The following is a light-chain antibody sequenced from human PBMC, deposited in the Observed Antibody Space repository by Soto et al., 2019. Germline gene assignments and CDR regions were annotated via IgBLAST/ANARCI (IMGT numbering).Light chain of an antibody. Sequence: DIVMIQSPDSLAVSLGERATINCKSSQNVLYSSNNENYLAWFQQKPGQPPKLLIYWASTRESGVPDRFSGSGSGTEFTLTISSLQAEDVAVYYCQQYYSTPYTFGQGTKLEIK. CDR3: QQYYSTPYT. J-gene: IGKJ2*01. CDR1: QNVLYSSNNENY. V-gene: IGKV4-1*01. CDR2: WAS.